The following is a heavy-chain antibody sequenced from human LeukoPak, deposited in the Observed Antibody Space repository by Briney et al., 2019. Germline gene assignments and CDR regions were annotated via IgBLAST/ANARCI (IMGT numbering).Heavy chain of an antibody. CDR2: IYYSGST. CDR3: ARAVGIAAAGTSRSAPRYYYGMDV. CDR1: GGSISSGGYY. Sequence: SETLSLTCTVSGGSISSGGYYWSWIRQHPGKGLEWIGYIYYSGSTYYNPSLKSRVTISVDTSKNQFSLKLSSVTAADTAVYYCARAVGIAAAGTSRSAPRYYYGMDVWGQGTTVTVSS. D-gene: IGHD6-13*01. J-gene: IGHJ6*02. V-gene: IGHV4-31*03.